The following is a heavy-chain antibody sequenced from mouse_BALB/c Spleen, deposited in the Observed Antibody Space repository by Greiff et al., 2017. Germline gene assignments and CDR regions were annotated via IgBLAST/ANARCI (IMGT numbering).Heavy chain of an antibody. V-gene: IGHV8-11*01. J-gene: IGHJ4*01. D-gene: IGHD2-3*01. CDR1: GFSLSTYGIG. CDR3: VRSDYDGYYDYAMDY. Sequence: QVTLKESGPGILQPSQTLSLTCSFSGFSLSTYGIGVGWIRQPSGKGLEWLAHIWWNDNKYYNTALKSRLTISKDTSNNQVFLKIASVDTADTATYYCVRSDYDGYYDYAMDYWGQGTSVTVSS. CDR2: IWWNDNK.